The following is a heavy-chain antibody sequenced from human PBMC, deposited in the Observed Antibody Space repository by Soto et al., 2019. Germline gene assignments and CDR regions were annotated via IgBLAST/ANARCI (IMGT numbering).Heavy chain of an antibody. CDR1: GFIFSSYT. CDR2: ITYDGSNQ. V-gene: IGHV3-30-3*01. Sequence: PGGSLRLSCPASGFIFSSYTMHCVRQAPGKGLEWVGVITYDGSNQYYADSVKGRFTISRDNSRNMLFLQMNSLRPDDTAVYYCARAPSGSYPEFDYWGQGTLVTVSS. D-gene: IGHD1-26*01. J-gene: IGHJ4*02. CDR3: ARAPSGSYPEFDY.